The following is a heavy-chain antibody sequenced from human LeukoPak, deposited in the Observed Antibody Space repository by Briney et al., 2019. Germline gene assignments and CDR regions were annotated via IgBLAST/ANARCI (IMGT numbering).Heavy chain of an antibody. D-gene: IGHD5-18*01. Sequence: GASVKVSCKSSGYRFTSYFMHWVRQAPGQGLEWMGIINPSGGSTSNAQKFQGRVTITRDTSTSTVYMELSSLRPEDTAVYYCARDSFPRGYSYGYSQLEPHFLDYWGQGTLVTVSS. J-gene: IGHJ4*02. V-gene: IGHV1-46*01. CDR1: GYRFTSYF. CDR3: ARDSFPRGYSYGYSQLEPHFLDY. CDR2: INPSGGST.